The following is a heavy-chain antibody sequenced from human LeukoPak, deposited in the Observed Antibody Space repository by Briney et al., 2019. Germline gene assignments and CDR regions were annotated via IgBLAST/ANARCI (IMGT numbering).Heavy chain of an antibody. V-gene: IGHV4-59*12. D-gene: IGHD2-15*01. J-gene: IGHJ4*02. Sequence: PSETLSLTCTVSGGSISTFYWTWIRQPPGKGLEWIGCVYYSGSTKYNPSLESRVTISVDASKNQFSLKLSSVTAADTAVYYCARDTPAPAYCSGGSCLDYWGQGTLVTVSS. CDR2: VYYSGST. CDR3: ARDTPAPAYCSGGSCLDY. CDR1: GGSISTFY.